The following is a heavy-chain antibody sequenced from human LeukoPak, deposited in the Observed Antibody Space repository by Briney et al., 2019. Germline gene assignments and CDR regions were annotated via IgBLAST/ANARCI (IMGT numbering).Heavy chain of an antibody. CDR1: GFPFSSYW. CDR3: TRVGYIDEGIDY. J-gene: IGHJ4*02. CDR2: IKQDGSKK. D-gene: IGHD5-24*01. V-gene: IGHV3-7*04. Sequence: GSLRLSCVASGFPFSSYWMTWVRQAPGKGLEWVANIKQDGSKKSYVDSVRGRFTISRDNAKNSLYLQMNSLRAEDTAIYYCTRVGYIDEGIDYWGQGTLVTVSS.